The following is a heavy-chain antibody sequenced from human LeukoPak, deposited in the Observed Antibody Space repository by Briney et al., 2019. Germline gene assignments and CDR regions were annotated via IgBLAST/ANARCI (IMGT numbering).Heavy chain of an antibody. D-gene: IGHD4-17*01. J-gene: IGHJ5*02. Sequence: PSETLSLTCAVSGGSISSGGYSWSWIRQPPGKGLEWIGYIYYSGSTNYNPSLKSRVTISVDTSKNQFSLKLSSVTAADTAVYYCARESQYGDGWFDPWGQGTLVTVSS. CDR3: ARESQYGDGWFDP. CDR1: GGSISSGGYS. CDR2: IYYSGST. V-gene: IGHV4-61*08.